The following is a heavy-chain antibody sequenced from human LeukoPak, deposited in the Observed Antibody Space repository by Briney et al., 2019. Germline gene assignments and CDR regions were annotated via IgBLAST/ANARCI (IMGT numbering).Heavy chain of an antibody. Sequence: PGGSLRLSCAASGFTNTVDAMDGVRQAPGEGLEWVSYITGNGNNIYYADSVKGRFTISRDNARNSLDLQMSSLRAEDTAVYYYARKSHGATWFDPWGQGTLVTVSS. V-gene: IGHV3-48*03. J-gene: IGHJ5*02. CDR2: ITGNGNNI. D-gene: IGHD1-26*01. CDR3: ARKSHGATWFDP. CDR1: GFTNTVDA.